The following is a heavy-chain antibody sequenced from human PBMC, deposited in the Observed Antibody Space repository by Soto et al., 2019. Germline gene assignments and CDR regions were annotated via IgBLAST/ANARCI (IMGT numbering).Heavy chain of an antibody. V-gene: IGHV4-59*01. Sequence: PSETLSLTCTVSGGSISSYYWTWIRQPPGKGLEWIGYIYYSGSTNYNPSLKSRVTISVDTSKNQFSLKLSSVTAADTAVYYCARGPFGHDYSVDYWGQGTLVTSPQ. CDR1: GGSISSYY. J-gene: IGHJ4*02. CDR3: ARGPFGHDYSVDY. CDR2: IYYSGST. D-gene: IGHD4-4*01.